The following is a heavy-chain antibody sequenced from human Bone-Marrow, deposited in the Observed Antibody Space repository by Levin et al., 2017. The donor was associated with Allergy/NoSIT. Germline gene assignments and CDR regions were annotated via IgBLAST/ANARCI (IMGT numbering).Heavy chain of an antibody. V-gene: IGHV4-59*08. CDR2: IYYSGST. CDR1: GGSISSYY. CDR3: ARHSIAVAGTIDY. D-gene: IGHD6-19*01. Sequence: SQTLSLTCTVSGGSISSYYWSWIRQPPGKGLEWIGYIYYSGSTNYNPSLKSRVTISVDTSKNQFSLKLSSVTAADTAVYYCARHSIAVAGTIDYWGQGTLVTVSS. J-gene: IGHJ4*02.